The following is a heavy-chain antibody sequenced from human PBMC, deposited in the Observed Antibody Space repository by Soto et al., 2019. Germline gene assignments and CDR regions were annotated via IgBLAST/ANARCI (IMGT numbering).Heavy chain of an antibody. Sequence: PSETLSLTCTVSGDSVSDGGYYWSWIRQHPGKGLEWIGYINYSGSTYYNPSLKSRVTISVDTSNNQFSLKLSSVTAADTAVYYCARLGGWQRYYFDYWGQGTLVTVSS. J-gene: IGHJ4*02. D-gene: IGHD5-12*01. CDR2: INYSGST. V-gene: IGHV4-31*03. CDR1: GDSVSDGGYY. CDR3: ARLGGWQRYYFDY.